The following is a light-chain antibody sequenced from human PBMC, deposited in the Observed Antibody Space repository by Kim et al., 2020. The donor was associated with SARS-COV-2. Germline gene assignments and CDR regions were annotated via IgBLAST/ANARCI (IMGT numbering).Light chain of an antibody. CDR1: SSNIGSYNH. V-gene: IGLV2-14*04. Sequence: GQSITISCTGTSSNIGSYNHVWWYQQCPGKAPKLVIYDVTKRPSGVSSRFSGSKSGNTASLTISGLQAEDEADYYCSSYRSSNSWVFGGGTQLTVL. CDR3: SSYRSSNSWV. J-gene: IGLJ3*02. CDR2: DVT.